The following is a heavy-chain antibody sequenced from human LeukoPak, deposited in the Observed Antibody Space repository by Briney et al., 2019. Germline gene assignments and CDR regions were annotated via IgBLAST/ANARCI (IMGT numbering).Heavy chain of an antibody. D-gene: IGHD6-19*01. CDR2: IYSGGST. CDR3: AREDSSGWGHFDY. J-gene: IGHJ4*02. CDR1: GFTVSSNY. Sequence: GGSPRLSCAASGFTVSSNYMSWVRQAPGKGLEWVSVIYSGGSTYYADSVKGRFTISRDNSKNTLYLQMNSLRAEDTAVYYCAREDSSGWGHFDYWGQGTLVTVSS. V-gene: IGHV3-53*01.